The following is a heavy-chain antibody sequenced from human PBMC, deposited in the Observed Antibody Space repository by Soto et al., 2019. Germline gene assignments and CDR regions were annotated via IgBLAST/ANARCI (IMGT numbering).Heavy chain of an antibody. Sequence: SETLSLTCNVSGGSIDTYYWSWIRQPPGKGLEWIGYIYSSGSTNYNPSLKSRVTMSVDTSKNQFSLNLNSVTAADTAVYYCARDSRLGLFDPWGQGTLVTVSS. CDR2: IYSSGST. CDR3: ARDSRLGLFDP. CDR1: GGSIDTYY. V-gene: IGHV4-59*01. D-gene: IGHD2-2*03. J-gene: IGHJ5*02.